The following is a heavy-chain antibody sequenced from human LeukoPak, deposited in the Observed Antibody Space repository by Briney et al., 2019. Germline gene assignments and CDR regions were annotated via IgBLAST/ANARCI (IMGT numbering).Heavy chain of an antibody. D-gene: IGHD3-3*01. CDR2: FYHNGST. J-gene: IGHJ4*02. V-gene: IGHV4-38-2*01. Sequence: PSETLSLTCAVSGYSISSGSYWGWIRQPPGKGLEWIGSFYHNGSTYYNPSLKSRVTISVDTSKNQFSLKLSSVTAADTAVYYCARFLSGLDYWGQGTLVTVSS. CDR1: GYSISSGSY. CDR3: ARFLSGLDY.